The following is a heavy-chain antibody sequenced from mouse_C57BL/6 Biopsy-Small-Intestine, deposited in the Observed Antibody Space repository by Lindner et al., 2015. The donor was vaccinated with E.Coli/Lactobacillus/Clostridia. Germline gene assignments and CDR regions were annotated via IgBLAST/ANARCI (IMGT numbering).Heavy chain of an antibody. CDR3: ARRPSYYAMDY. J-gene: IGHJ4*01. Sequence: VQLQESGAELVKPGASVKISCKASGYSFTGYNMNWVKQSHGKSLEWIGNINPYYGSTSYNQKFKGKATLTVDKSSSTAYMQLSSLTSEDSAVYFCARRPSYYAMDYWGQGTSVTVSS. CDR2: INPYYGST. V-gene: IGHV1-39*01. CDR1: GYSFTGYN.